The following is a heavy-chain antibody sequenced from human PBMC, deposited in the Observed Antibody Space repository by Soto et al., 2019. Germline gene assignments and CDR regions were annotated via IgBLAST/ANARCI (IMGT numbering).Heavy chain of an antibody. V-gene: IGHV3-72*01. J-gene: IGHJ4*02. CDR1: GFILSDHD. CDR2: STSKATSHTK. CDR3: ASPQYGDWIY. D-gene: IGHD4-17*01. Sequence: EVQLVESGGGLVQPGGSLRLSCAASGFILSDHDMDWVRQAPGKGLEWVGRSTSKATSHTKKYAASVKGRFTISRDDSKNSLCLQMDSLKTEDTDVYYYASPQYGDWIYWGQGTLVTVSS.